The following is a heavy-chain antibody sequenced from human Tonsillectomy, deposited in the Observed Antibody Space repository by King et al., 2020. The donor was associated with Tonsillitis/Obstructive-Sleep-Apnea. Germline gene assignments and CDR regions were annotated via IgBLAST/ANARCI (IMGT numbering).Heavy chain of an antibody. Sequence: VQLVESGGGLVKPGGSLRLSCAASGFTFSSYSMNWFRQAPGKGLEWVSSISSSGIYIHYADSVKGRFTISRDNAKNSLYLQMNSLRADDTAVYYCARDPTVVVVAATPYFDYWGQGTLVTVSS. D-gene: IGHD2-15*01. CDR3: ARDPTVVVVAATPYFDY. V-gene: IGHV3-21*01. CDR1: GFTFSSYS. J-gene: IGHJ4*02. CDR2: ISSSGIYI.